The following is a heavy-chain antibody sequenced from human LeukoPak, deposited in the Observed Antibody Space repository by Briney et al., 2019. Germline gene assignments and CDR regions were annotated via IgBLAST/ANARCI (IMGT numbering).Heavy chain of an antibody. J-gene: IGHJ4*02. CDR3: AKGDSSSWYGLDFDY. D-gene: IGHD6-13*01. CDR1: GFTFSNAW. V-gene: IGHV3-30*18. CDR2: ISYDGSNK. Sequence: PGGSLRLSCAASGFTFSNAWMSWVRQAPGKGLEWVAVISYDGSNKYYADSVKGRFTISRDNSKNTLYLQMNSLRAEDTAVYYCAKGDSSSWYGLDFDYWGQGTLVTVSS.